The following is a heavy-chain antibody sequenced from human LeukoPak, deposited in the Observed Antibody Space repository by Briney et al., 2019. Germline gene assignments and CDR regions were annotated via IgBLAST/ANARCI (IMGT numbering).Heavy chain of an antibody. D-gene: IGHD7-27*01. CDR2: IRGSRSGLGSGN. J-gene: IGHJ4*02. Sequence: PGGSLRLSCAASGFAFSDYSMNWVRQAPGKGLEWVANIRGSRSGLGSGNYYAGSVKGRFTISRDNLKNSLYLQMDSLRADDTAFYYCARDDNWGFDYWGQGALVTVSS. CDR1: GFAFSDYS. CDR3: ARDDNWGFDY. V-gene: IGHV3-21*05.